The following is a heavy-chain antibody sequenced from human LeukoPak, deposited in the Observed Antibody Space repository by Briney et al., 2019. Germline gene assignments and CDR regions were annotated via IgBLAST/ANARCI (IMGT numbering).Heavy chain of an antibody. CDR3: ARQSGYYPNNWFDP. J-gene: IGHJ5*02. CDR2: IYPGDSDT. CDR1: GYSFTSYW. D-gene: IGHD3-22*01. Sequence: GESLKISCKGSGYSFTSYWIGWVPKMPGKGLEWLGTIYPGDSDTRYSPSFQGQVTISADKSISTAYLQWSSLKASDTAMYYCARQSGYYPNNWFDPRGQGTLVTVSS. V-gene: IGHV5-51*01.